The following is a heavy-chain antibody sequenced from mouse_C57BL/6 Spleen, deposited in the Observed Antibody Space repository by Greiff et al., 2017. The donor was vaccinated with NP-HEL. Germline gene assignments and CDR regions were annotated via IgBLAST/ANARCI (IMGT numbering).Heavy chain of an antibody. J-gene: IGHJ2*01. Sequence: EVQLQQSGPELVKPGASVKISCKASGYTFTDYYMNWVKQSHGKSLEWIGDINTNNGGTSYNQKFKGKATLTVDKSSSTAYMEIRSLTSEDSAVYYCASDSSGYGYFDYWGQGTTLTVAS. CDR2: INTNNGGT. D-gene: IGHD3-2*02. V-gene: IGHV1-26*01. CDR3: ASDSSGYGYFDY. CDR1: GYTFTDYY.